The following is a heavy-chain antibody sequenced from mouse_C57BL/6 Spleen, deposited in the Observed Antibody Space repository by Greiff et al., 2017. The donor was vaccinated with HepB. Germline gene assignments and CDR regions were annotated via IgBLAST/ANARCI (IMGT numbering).Heavy chain of an antibody. D-gene: IGHD1-1*01. CDR3: KRRDYGSSSFDY. CDR1: GYTFTDYE. Sequence: VQLQESGAELVRPGASVTLSCKASGYTFTDYEMHWVKQTPVHGLEWIGAIDPETGGTAYNQKFKGKAILTADKSSSTAYMELRSLTSEDSAVYYCKRRDYGSSSFDYWGQGTTLTVSS. CDR2: IDPETGGT. J-gene: IGHJ2*01. V-gene: IGHV1-15*01.